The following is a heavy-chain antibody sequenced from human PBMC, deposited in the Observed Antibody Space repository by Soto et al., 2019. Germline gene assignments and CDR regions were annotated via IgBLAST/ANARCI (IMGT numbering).Heavy chain of an antibody. CDR2: INHSGST. CDR3: ARGRYSSGYYPPNFDY. V-gene: IGHV4-34*01. D-gene: IGHD3-22*01. Sequence: SETLSLTCAVYGGSFSGCYWSWIRQPPGKGLEWIGEINHSGSTNYNPSLKSRVTISVDTSKNQFSLKLSSVTAADTAVYYCARGRYSSGYYPPNFDYWGQGTLVTVSS. J-gene: IGHJ4*02. CDR1: GGSFSGCY.